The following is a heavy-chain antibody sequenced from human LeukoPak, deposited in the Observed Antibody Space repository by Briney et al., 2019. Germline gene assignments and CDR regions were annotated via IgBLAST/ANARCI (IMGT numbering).Heavy chain of an antibody. V-gene: IGHV4-30-2*01. CDR1: GGSISSSSYS. D-gene: IGHD3-16*02. CDR2: IYHSGST. J-gene: IGHJ4*02. Sequence: PSETLSLTCTVSGGSISSSSYSWSWIRQPPGKGLEWIGYIYHSGSTYYNPSLKSRVTISVDRSKNQFSLKLSSVTAADTAVYYCARVIVSSATFDYWGQGTLVTVSS. CDR3: ARVIVSSATFDY.